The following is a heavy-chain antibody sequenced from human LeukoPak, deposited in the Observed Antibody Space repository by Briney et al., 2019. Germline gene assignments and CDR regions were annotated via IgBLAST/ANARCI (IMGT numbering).Heavy chain of an antibody. Sequence: SETLSLTCTVSGVSINYNYWSWIRQPPGKGLEWIGQIFYTGTTEYNPSLKSRVSMSLDTSKNQFSLRLSSVTAGDTAVYYCARQHGGNYLDFWGQGTLVTVFS. CDR3: ARQHGGNYLDF. CDR1: GVSINYNY. V-gene: IGHV4-59*01. D-gene: IGHD4-23*01. CDR2: IFYTGTT. J-gene: IGHJ4*02.